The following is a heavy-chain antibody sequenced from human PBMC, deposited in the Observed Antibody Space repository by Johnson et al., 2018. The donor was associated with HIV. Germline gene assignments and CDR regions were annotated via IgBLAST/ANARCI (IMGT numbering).Heavy chain of an antibody. CDR1: GFTFSSYA. Sequence: QEQLVESGGGVVQPGRSLRLSCAASGFTFSSYAMHWVCQAPEKGLEWVAIIWYDGSNKYYADSVKGRFTISRDNSKNTLYLQMNSLRAEDTAIYYCAKELSSSWTGDAFDIWGQGTMVTVSS. CDR3: AKELSSSWTGDAFDI. V-gene: IGHV3-33*06. J-gene: IGHJ3*02. CDR2: IWYDGSNK. D-gene: IGHD6-13*01.